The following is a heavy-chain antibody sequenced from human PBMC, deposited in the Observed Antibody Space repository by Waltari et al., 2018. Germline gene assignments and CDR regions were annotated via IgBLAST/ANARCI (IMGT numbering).Heavy chain of an antibody. CDR1: GGSISRYY. Sequence: QVQLQESGPGLVKPSETLSLTCTVSGGSISRYYWSWIRPPAGKGLEWIGRIDTRGSTNYNPSLKSRVTRSVDTSKNQFSLKLSSVTAADTAVYYCARAGYSSSWYSGDFDYWGQGTLVTVSS. J-gene: IGHJ4*02. D-gene: IGHD6-13*01. V-gene: IGHV4-4*07. CDR2: IDTRGST. CDR3: ARAGYSSSWYSGDFDY.